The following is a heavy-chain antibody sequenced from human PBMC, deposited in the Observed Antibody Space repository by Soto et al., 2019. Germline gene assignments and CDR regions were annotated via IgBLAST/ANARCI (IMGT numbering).Heavy chain of an antibody. CDR2: IIPIFGTA. CDR1: GGTFSSYA. V-gene: IGHV1-69*13. CDR3: AMDFAAGTVYYFDY. J-gene: IGHJ4*02. Sequence: SVKVSCKASGGTFSSYAISWVRQAPGQGLEWMGGIIPIFGTANYAQKLKGRVTITADESTSTAYMEMSSLRSEDTAVYYCAMDFAAGTVYYFDYWGQGTLVTVSS. D-gene: IGHD6-13*01.